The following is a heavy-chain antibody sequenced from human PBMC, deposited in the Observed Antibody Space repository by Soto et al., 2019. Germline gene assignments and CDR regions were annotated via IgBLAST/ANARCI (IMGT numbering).Heavy chain of an antibody. CDR1: GGTFSSYA. CDR2: IIPIFGTA. V-gene: IGHV1-69*06. J-gene: IGHJ6*02. Sequence: SVKVSCKASGGTFSSYAISWVRQAPGQGLEWMGGIIPIFGTANYAQKFQGRVTITADKSTSTAYMELSSLRSEDTAVYYCARAIVVVPAAISGMDVWGQGTAVTVSS. D-gene: IGHD2-2*02. CDR3: ARAIVVVPAAISGMDV.